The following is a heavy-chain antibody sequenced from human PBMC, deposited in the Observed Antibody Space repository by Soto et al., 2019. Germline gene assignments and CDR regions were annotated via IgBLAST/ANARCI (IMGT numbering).Heavy chain of an antibody. V-gene: IGHV5-51*01. J-gene: IGHJ4*02. CDR3: AIRIAAAGTFDY. Sequence: LGESLKISCKGSGYSFTSYWIGWVRPLTGKRLEWMGIIYPGDSDTRYSPSFQGQVTISADKSISTAYLQWSSLKASDTAMYECAIRIAAAGTFDYWGQGTLVTSPQ. D-gene: IGHD6-13*01. CDR1: GYSFTSYW. CDR2: IYPGDSDT.